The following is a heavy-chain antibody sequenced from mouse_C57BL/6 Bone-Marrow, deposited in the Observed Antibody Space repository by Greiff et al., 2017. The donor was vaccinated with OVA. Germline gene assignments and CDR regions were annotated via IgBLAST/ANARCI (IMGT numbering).Heavy chain of an antibody. V-gene: IGHV5-6*01. CDR3: ATYYSNYEFAY. CDR2: LSSGGSYT. CDR1: GFTFSSYG. D-gene: IGHD2-5*01. Sequence: EVKLVESGGDLVKPGGSLKLSCAASGFTFSSYGMSWVRQTPDKRLEGVATLSSGGSYTYYPDSVKGRFTISRDNAKNTLYLQMSSLKSEDTAMYYCATYYSNYEFAYWGQGTLVTVSA. J-gene: IGHJ3*01.